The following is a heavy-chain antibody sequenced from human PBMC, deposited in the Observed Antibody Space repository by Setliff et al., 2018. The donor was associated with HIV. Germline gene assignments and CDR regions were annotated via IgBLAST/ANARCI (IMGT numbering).Heavy chain of an antibody. CDR2: VFYNGDT. CDR1: GGSIRSYY. V-gene: IGHV4-59*08. D-gene: IGHD6-19*01. Sequence: PSETLSLTCTVSGGSIRSYYWSWIRQSPGKGLEWIGYVFYNGDTAYNPSLKSRLTISVDTSKSQFSLKLTTVTAADTAVYYCIIAYSSGWLAPMGFDSWGQGTLVTVSS. CDR3: IIAYSSGWLAPMGFDS. J-gene: IGHJ4*02.